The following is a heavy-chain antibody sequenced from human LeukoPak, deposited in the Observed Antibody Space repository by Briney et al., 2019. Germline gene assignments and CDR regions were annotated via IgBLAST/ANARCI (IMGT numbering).Heavy chain of an antibody. CDR3: ARTIFGGIYYYYYYMDV. J-gene: IGHJ6*03. CDR1: GGTFSSYA. V-gene: IGHV1-69*13. CDR2: IIPIFGTA. Sequence: ASVKVSCKASGGTFSSYAISWVRQAPGQGLEWMGGIIPIFGTANYAQKFQGRVTITADESTSTAYMELSSLRSEDTAVYYCARTIFGGIYYYYYYMDVWGKGTTVTVSS. D-gene: IGHD3-3*01.